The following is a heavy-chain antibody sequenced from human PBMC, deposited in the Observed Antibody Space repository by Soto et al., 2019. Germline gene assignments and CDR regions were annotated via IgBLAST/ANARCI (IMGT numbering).Heavy chain of an antibody. CDR3: ARGGDCSGGSCYTLPDDY. CDR1: GYTFTSYD. D-gene: IGHD2-15*01. Sequence: QVQLVQSGAEVKKPGASVKVSCKASGYTFTSYDINWVRQATGQGLEWMGWMNPNSGNTGYAQKYQVRVTMTRNTSISTAYMELSSLRSEDTAVYYCARGGDCSGGSCYTLPDDYWGQGTLVTVSS. J-gene: IGHJ4*02. CDR2: MNPNSGNT. V-gene: IGHV1-8*01.